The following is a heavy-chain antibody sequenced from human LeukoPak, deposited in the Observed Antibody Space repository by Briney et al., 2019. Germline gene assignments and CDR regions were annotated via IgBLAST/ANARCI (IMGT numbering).Heavy chain of an antibody. D-gene: IGHD3-22*01. CDR1: GYSISSGYY. CDR2: IYHSGST. J-gene: IGHJ5*02. Sequence: PSETLSLTCTVSGYSISSGYYWGWIRQPPGKGLEWIGSIYHSGSTYYNPSLKSRVTISVDTSKNQFSLKLSSVTAADTAVYYCARLYYYDSSGSSWGQGTLVTVSS. CDR3: ARLYYYDSSGSS. V-gene: IGHV4-38-2*02.